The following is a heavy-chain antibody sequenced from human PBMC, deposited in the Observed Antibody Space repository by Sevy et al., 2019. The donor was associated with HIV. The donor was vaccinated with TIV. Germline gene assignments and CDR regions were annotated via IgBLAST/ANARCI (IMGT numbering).Heavy chain of an antibody. Sequence: SETLSLTCTVSGGSISSYYWSWIRQPAGKGLEWIGRIYTSGSTNYNPSLKSRVTMPVDTSKNQFSLKLSSVTAADTAVYYCARLFTIFGVANNWFDPWGQGTLVTVSS. V-gene: IGHV4-4*07. J-gene: IGHJ5*02. CDR1: GGSISSYY. CDR3: ARLFTIFGVANNWFDP. CDR2: IYTSGST. D-gene: IGHD3-3*01.